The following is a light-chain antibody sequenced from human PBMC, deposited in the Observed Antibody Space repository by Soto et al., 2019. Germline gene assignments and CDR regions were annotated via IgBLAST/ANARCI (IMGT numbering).Light chain of an antibody. J-gene: IGKJ5*01. CDR2: DAS. V-gene: IGKV3-11*01. CDR3: QQRSNWPPRVT. CDR1: QSVSSY. Sequence: IVLTRSTDTLSLSPGERATLSCRASQSVSSYLAWYQQKPGQAPRLLIYDASNRATGIPARFSGSGSGTDFTLTISSLEPEDFAVYYCQQRSNWPPRVTFGQGTRLEIK.